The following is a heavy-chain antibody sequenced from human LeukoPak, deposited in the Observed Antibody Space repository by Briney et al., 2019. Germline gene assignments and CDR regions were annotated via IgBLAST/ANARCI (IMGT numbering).Heavy chain of an antibody. CDR1: GFTFSSYA. CDR2: ISYDGSNK. J-gene: IGHJ3*02. D-gene: IGHD3-16*01. Sequence: GGSLRLSCAASGFTFSSYAMHWVRQAPGKGLEWVAVISYDGSNKYYADSVKGRFTISRDNSKNTLYLQMNSLRAEDTAVYYCAKDLNGGGDDAFDIWGQGTMVTVSS. V-gene: IGHV3-30*04. CDR3: AKDLNGGGDDAFDI.